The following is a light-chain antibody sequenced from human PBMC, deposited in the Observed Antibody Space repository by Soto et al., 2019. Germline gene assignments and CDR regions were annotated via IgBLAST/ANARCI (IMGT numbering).Light chain of an antibody. CDR1: QSVSSS. CDR3: QQRYNWIFT. CDR2: ESS. J-gene: IGKJ3*01. Sequence: EIVFTQSPAPPSWSPGEKATLSFRARQSVSSSLALDQQKPGRAPRLLIYESSYSATGIPARFSGSGSGTDFTLIISSLDPEDFAVYYCQQRYNWIFTFGHGTKLDIK. V-gene: IGKV3-11*01.